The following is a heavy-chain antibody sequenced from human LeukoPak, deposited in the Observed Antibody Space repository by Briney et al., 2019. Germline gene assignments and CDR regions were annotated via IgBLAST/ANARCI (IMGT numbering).Heavy chain of an antibody. J-gene: IGHJ5*02. Sequence: PGGSLRLSCTVSGFTVSSNSMSWVRQAPGKGLEWVSFIYSGGNTHYSDSVKGRFTISRDNAKNSLYLQMNSLRAEDTAVYYCARDILIAHNWFDPWGQGTLVTVSS. D-gene: IGHD3-16*01. CDR2: IYSGGNT. CDR3: ARDILIAHNWFDP. V-gene: IGHV3-66*01. CDR1: GFTVSSNS.